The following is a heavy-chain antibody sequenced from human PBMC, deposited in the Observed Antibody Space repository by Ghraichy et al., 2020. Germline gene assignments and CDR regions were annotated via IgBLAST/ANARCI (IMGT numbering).Heavy chain of an antibody. CDR2: ISGSGDST. D-gene: IGHD3-22*01. CDR1: GFTFSSYA. CDR3: AKDPYIYDSSGPDAFDI. Sequence: GGSLRLSCAASGFTFSSYAMSWVCQAPGKGLEWVSAISGSGDSTYYADSVKGRFTISRDNSKNTLYLQMNSLRAEDTAVYYCAKDPYIYDSSGPDAFDIWGQGTMVTVSS. V-gene: IGHV3-23*01. J-gene: IGHJ3*02.